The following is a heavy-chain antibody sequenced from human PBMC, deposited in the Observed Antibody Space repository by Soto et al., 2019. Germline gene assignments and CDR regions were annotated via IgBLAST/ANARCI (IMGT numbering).Heavy chain of an antibody. CDR1: GYTFSDYY. CDR2: INPNSGGT. J-gene: IGHJ4*02. Sequence: ASVKVSCKASGYTFSDYYILWVRQAPGQGLEWMGWINPNSGGTKYAPKFQGGVTMTRDTSITTAYMELSRLRSGDTAVYYCAREPATAKPEGVDFWGQGTLVTVSS. CDR3: AREPATAKPEGVDF. D-gene: IGHD1-1*01. V-gene: IGHV1-2*02.